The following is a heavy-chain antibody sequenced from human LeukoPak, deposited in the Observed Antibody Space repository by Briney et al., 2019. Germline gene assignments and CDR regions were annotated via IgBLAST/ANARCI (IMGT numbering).Heavy chain of an antibody. J-gene: IGHJ4*02. CDR2: ISPDGSTT. D-gene: IGHD6-6*01. CDR3: VPQLVHGFDY. V-gene: IGHV3-74*03. CDR1: GFTFSRYW. Sequence: PGGSLRLSCAASGFTFSRYWMHWVRQAPGRGLMWVSRISPDGSTTLYADSVKGRFTISRDNAKNTLYLQMNSLGAEDTAVYYCVPQLVHGFDYWGQGTLVTVSS.